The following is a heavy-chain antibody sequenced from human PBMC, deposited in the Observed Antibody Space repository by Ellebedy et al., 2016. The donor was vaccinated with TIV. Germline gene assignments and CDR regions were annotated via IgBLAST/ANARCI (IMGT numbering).Heavy chain of an antibody. CDR2: ISGSGGST. CDR3: AAPPPAGSLSIAAP. Sequence: GESLKISCAASGFTLNTYAMSWVRQAPGKGLEWVSAISGSGGSTYYADSVKGRFTISRDNAKNTLYLQMNSLRAEDTAVYYCAAPPPAGSLSIAAPWGQGTLVTVSS. D-gene: IGHD6-6*01. J-gene: IGHJ5*02. CDR1: GFTLNTYA. V-gene: IGHV3-23*01.